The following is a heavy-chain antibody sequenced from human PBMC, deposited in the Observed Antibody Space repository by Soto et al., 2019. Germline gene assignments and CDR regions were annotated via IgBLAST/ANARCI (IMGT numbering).Heavy chain of an antibody. Sequence: GSLRLSCAASGFTFSTYWMSWVRQAPGKGLEWVANIKFDGSEKYYVDSLEGRFTISKDNANNSLYLQMNSLRAEDTAVYYCARVPYTSSWYYYFDSWGQGTLVTVSS. D-gene: IGHD6-13*01. CDR3: ARVPYTSSWYYYFDS. CDR2: IKFDGSEK. CDR1: GFTFSTYW. V-gene: IGHV3-7*01. J-gene: IGHJ4*02.